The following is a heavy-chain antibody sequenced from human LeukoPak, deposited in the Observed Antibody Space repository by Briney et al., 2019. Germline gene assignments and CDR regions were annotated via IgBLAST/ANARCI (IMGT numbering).Heavy chain of an antibody. CDR3: ARWDCSGGSCYTRIDY. D-gene: IGHD2-15*01. Sequence: GGSLRLSCAASGFTFSTYGMSWVRQAPGKGLEWVSGINWNGGSTGYADSVKGRFTISRDNAKNSLYLQMNSLRAEDTALYYCARWDCSGGSCYTRIDYWGQGTLVTVSS. CDR2: INWNGGST. J-gene: IGHJ4*02. V-gene: IGHV3-20*04. CDR1: GFTFSTYG.